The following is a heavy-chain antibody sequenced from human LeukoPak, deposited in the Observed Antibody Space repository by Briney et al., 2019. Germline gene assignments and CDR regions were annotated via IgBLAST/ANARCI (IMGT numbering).Heavy chain of an antibody. CDR3: ARGGYCSGGRCYGGDY. CDR2: IRSDGSNK. V-gene: IGHV3-30*02. D-gene: IGHD2-15*01. Sequence: GGSLRLSCAASGFTFSSYAMHWVRQAPGKGLEWVAFIRSDGSNKSYADSVKGRFTISRDNAKNSLYLHMNSLRVEDTAIYYCARGGYCSGGRCYGGDYWGQGTLVTVSS. CDR1: GFTFSSYA. J-gene: IGHJ4*02.